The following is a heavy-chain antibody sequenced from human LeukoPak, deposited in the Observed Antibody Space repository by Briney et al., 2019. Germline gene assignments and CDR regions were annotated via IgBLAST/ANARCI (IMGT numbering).Heavy chain of an antibody. D-gene: IGHD2/OR15-2a*01. Sequence: GESLQISCQGSGYSFTSYWIGWVRQMPGKGLEWMGIIYPGDSDTRYSPSFQGHVTISADKSISTAYLQWSGLKASDTAVYYCARHTPYCNTATCYHQFDFWGQGTLVTVSS. CDR3: ARHTPYCNTATCYHQFDF. CDR1: GYSFTSYW. J-gene: IGHJ4*02. CDR2: IYPGDSDT. V-gene: IGHV5-51*01.